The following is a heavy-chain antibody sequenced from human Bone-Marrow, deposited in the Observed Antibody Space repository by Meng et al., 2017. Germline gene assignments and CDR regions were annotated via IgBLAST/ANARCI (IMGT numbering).Heavy chain of an antibody. CDR2: ISYDGSNK. V-gene: IGHV3-30*01. J-gene: IGHJ6*02. D-gene: IGHD4-11*01. CDR1: GFTFSSYA. CDR3: ARDRWEVTTVSLDYYYYGMDV. Sequence: GSLRLSYAASGFTFSSYAMHWVRQAPGKGLEWVAVISYDGSNKYYADSVKGRFTISRDNSKNTLYLQMNSLRAEDTAVYYCARDRWEVTTVSLDYYYYGMDVWGQGTMVTVSS.